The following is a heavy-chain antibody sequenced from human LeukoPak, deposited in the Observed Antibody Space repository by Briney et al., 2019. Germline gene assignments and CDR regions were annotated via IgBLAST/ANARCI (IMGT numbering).Heavy chain of an antibody. V-gene: IGHV3-30*02. CDR3: AKDGVTPYRNYMDV. Sequence: GGSLRLSCAASGFILSSYGMHWVRQAPGKGLEWVAFIRYDGSNKYYADSVKGRFTISRDNSKNTLYLQMNSLRAEDTAVYYCAKDGVTPYRNYMDVWGKGTTVTISS. CDR1: GFILSSYG. CDR2: IRYDGSNK. J-gene: IGHJ6*03. D-gene: IGHD2-21*02.